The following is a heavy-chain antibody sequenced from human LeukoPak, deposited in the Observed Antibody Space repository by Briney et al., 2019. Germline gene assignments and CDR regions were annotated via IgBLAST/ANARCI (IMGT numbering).Heavy chain of an antibody. CDR2: IRYDGSNK. D-gene: IGHD6-25*01. CDR1: GFTFSSYG. CDR3: AKQAEYSSGSLYY. Sequence: GGSLRLSCAASGFTFSSYGMHWVRQAPGKGLEWVAFIRYDGSNKYYADAVKGRFTISRDNSKNTLYLQMNSLRAEDTAVYYCAKQAEYSSGSLYYWGQGTLVTVSS. J-gene: IGHJ4*02. V-gene: IGHV3-30*02.